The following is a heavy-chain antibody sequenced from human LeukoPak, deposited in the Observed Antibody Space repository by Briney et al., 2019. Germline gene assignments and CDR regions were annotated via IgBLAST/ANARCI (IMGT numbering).Heavy chain of an antibody. CDR3: ARDSFGYGDFPFDY. V-gene: IGHV4-59*01. D-gene: IGHD4-17*01. Sequence: SETLSLTCTVSGGSISSYYWSWIRQPPGKGLEWIGYIYYSGSTNYNPSLKSRVTISVDTSKNQFSLKLSSVTAADTAVYYCARDSFGYGDFPFDYWGQGTLVTVSS. CDR1: GGSISSYY. J-gene: IGHJ4*02. CDR2: IYYSGST.